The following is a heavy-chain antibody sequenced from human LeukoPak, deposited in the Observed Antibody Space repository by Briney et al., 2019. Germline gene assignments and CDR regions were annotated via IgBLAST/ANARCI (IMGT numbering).Heavy chain of an antibody. J-gene: IGHJ4*02. Sequence: ASVKVSCKASGYTLTSYGISWVRQAPGQGLEWMGWISAYNGNTNYAQKLQGRVTMTTDTSTSTAYMELRSLRSDDTAVYYCARVDGGDYDFWSGYWAPYYFDYWGQGTLVTVSS. CDR3: ARVDGGDYDFWSGYWAPYYFDY. D-gene: IGHD3-3*01. CDR1: GYTLTSYG. CDR2: ISAYNGNT. V-gene: IGHV1-18*01.